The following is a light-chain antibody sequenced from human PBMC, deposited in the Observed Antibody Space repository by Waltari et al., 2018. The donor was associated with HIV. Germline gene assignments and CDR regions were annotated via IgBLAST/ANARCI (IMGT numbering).Light chain of an antibody. CDR3: VVWDDSLSGVV. CDR2: RND. Sequence: HSVLTQPPAPSGAPGQRATISCSGSMSHLGSTNVYWYQHVPGTAPKLLMYRNDQRPSGVPDRFSGSKSGTSASLAISGLRSEDEADYYCVVWDDSLSGVVFGGGTKLTVL. J-gene: IGLJ2*01. V-gene: IGLV1-47*01. CDR1: MSHLGSTN.